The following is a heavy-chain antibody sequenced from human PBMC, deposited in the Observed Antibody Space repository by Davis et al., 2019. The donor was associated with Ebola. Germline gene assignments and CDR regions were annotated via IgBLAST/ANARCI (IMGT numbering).Heavy chain of an antibody. J-gene: IGHJ4*02. Sequence: PGGSLRLSCAASGFTFSSYSMNWVRQAPGKGLEWVSYISSSSSTIYYADSVKGRFTISRDNAKNSLYLQMNSLRAEDTAVYYCARSPRRIVLVVYDYWGQGTLVTVSS. V-gene: IGHV3-48*01. CDR1: GFTFSSYS. CDR3: ARSPRRIVLVVYDY. D-gene: IGHD2-8*02. CDR2: ISSSSSTI.